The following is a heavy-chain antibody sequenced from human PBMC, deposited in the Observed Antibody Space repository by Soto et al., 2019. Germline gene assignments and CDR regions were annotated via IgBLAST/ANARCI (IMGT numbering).Heavy chain of an antibody. Sequence: QVQLVESGGGVVQPGRSLRLSCAASGFIFSSYGMHWVRQAPGKGLEWVAVIWYDGSNKYYADSVKGRFTISRDKSKNTLYLQMNSLRAEDTAVYYCARGQFDDSSGGFDYWGQGTLVTVSS. CDR1: GFIFSSYG. CDR2: IWYDGSNK. CDR3: ARGQFDDSSGGFDY. D-gene: IGHD3-22*01. J-gene: IGHJ4*02. V-gene: IGHV3-33*01.